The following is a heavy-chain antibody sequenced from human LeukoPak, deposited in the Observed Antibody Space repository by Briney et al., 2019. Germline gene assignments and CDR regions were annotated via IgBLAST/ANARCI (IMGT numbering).Heavy chain of an antibody. D-gene: IGHD3-3*01. J-gene: IGHJ4*02. CDR2: ISSSGSTI. V-gene: IGHV3-11*01. CDR1: GFTFSDYY. CDR3: ARDELDATTYYDFGSGYPYFDY. Sequence: GGSLRLSCAASGFTFSDYYMSWIRQAPGKGLEWVSYISSSGSTIYYADSVKGRFTISRDNAKNSLYLQMNSLRAEDTAVYYCARDELDATTYYDFGSGYPYFDYWGQGTLVTVSS.